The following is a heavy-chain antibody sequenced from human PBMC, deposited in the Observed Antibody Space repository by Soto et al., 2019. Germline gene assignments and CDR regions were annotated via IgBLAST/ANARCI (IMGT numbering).Heavy chain of an antibody. CDR2: MFHSGST. V-gene: IGHV4-38-2*01. Sequence: SETLSLTCAVSRYSISIGCYWGWIRQPPGKGLEWIGAMFHSGSTYYNPSLKSRVTMSVDTSKNQLSLKLSSVTAADTAVYYCARGGYYFDSRGYYKPYYFDYWGQGTLVTVSS. CDR3: ARGGYYFDSRGYYKPYYFDY. D-gene: IGHD3-22*01. J-gene: IGHJ4*02. CDR1: RYSISIGCY.